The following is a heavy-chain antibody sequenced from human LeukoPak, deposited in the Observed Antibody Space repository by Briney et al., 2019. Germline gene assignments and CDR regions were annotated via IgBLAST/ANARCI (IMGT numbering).Heavy chain of an antibody. CDR2: ISPYNGNT. CDR1: GYTFTSYY. J-gene: IGHJ4*02. D-gene: IGHD5-24*01. CDR3: ARGMATIVNQFDY. Sequence: GASVKVSCKASGYTFTSYYMHWVRQAPGQGLEWMGWISPYNGNTNYAQKLQGRVTMTTDTSTTTAYMELRSLRSDDTAVYYCARGMATIVNQFDYWGQGTLVTVSS. V-gene: IGHV1-18*04.